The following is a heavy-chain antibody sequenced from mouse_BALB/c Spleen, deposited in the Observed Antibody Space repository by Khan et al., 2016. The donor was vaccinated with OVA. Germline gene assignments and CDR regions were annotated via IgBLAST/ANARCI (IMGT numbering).Heavy chain of an antibody. D-gene: IGHD1-2*01. CDR2: IDPATGNT. J-gene: IGHJ4*01. Sequence: VQLKQSGAELVKPGASVKVSCSGSGFNIKDTYIHWVKQRPEQGLEWIGRIDPATGNTKYDPKFQGKATITADTPSNTAYLHLTSLTFEDPAVYYGARTEIDYCGSYAMDYWGLGTSVTVSA. V-gene: IGHV14-3*02. CDR3: ARTEIDYCGSYAMDY. CDR1: GFNIKDTY.